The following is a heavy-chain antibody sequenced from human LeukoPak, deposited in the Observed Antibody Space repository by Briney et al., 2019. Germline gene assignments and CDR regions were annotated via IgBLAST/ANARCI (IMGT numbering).Heavy chain of an antibody. J-gene: IGHJ6*02. V-gene: IGHV4-34*01. CDR3: ARVRYYYGSGSYSLAPYYYYGMDV. CDR1: GGSFSGYY. D-gene: IGHD3-10*01. Sequence: SETLSLTCAVYGGSFSGYYWSWIRQPPGKGLEWIGEINHSGSTNYNPSLKSRVTISVDTSKSQFSLKLSSVTAADTAVYYCARVRYYYGSGSYSLAPYYYYGMDVWGQGTTVTVSS. CDR2: INHSGST.